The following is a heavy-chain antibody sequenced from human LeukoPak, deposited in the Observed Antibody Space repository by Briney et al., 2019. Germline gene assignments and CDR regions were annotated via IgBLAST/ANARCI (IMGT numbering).Heavy chain of an antibody. CDR2: IRNKANAYAT. J-gene: IGHJ4*02. CDR3: AGPYDTTGHAFDY. D-gene: IGHD3-22*01. Sequence: GGSLRLSCAASGFSFRVSAIHWVLQASGKGLEWLGRIRNKANAYATAYAASVRGRFTISRDDSKNTAYLQMDSLETEDTAVYYCAGPYDTTGHAFDYWGQGTLVTVSS. V-gene: IGHV3-73*01. CDR1: GFSFRVSA.